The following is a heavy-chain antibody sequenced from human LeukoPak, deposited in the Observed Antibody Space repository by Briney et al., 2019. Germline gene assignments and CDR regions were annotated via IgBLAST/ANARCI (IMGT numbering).Heavy chain of an antibody. CDR1: AFTFSSYS. Sequence: NPGGSLRLSCAASAFTFSSYSMNWVRQAPGKGLEWVSSISRSSSYIYYADSLKGRFTISRDNAKNSLYLHMNSLRAEDTAVYYCARPSASLYVAPDGDIWGQGTMVIVSS. CDR2: ISRSSSYI. J-gene: IGHJ3*02. CDR3: ARPSASLYVAPDGDI. V-gene: IGHV3-21*01. D-gene: IGHD3-16*01.